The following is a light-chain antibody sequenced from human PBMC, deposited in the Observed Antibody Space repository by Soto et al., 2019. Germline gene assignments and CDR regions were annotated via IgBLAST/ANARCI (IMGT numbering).Light chain of an antibody. J-gene: IGKJ3*01. CDR2: AAS. Sequence: DIQMTQSPSSLSASVGDRVTITCRASQSISSYLNWYQQKPGKAPKLLIYAASSLQSGVPSRCSGSGSATDFTITISSLQPEDFAAYYCQQSYSTLTFGPGAKVDIK. CDR1: QSISSY. CDR3: QQSYSTLT. V-gene: IGKV1-39*01.